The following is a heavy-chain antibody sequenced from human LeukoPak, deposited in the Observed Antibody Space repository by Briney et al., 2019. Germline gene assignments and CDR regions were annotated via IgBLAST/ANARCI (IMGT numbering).Heavy chain of an antibody. CDR3: ARVNTDYRGSLDY. V-gene: IGHV4-59*12. J-gene: IGHJ4*02. CDR1: GGSINNYY. D-gene: IGHD4-11*01. CDR2: IYYTGGA. Sequence: SETLSLTCTVSGGSINNYYWNWIRQSPGKGLEWMGSIYYTGGANNNPSLKGRVTLSVDTSKHQCSLKLTSVTASDTAVYYCARVNTDYRGSLDYWGQGTLVTVSS.